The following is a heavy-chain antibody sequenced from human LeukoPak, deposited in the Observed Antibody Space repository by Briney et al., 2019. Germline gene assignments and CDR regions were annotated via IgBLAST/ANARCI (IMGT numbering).Heavy chain of an antibody. V-gene: IGHV2-70*04. Sequence: SGPTLVNPTQTLTLTCTFSGFSLSTSGMRVSWIRQPPGKAPEWLAPIDWDDDKFYSTSLKTRLTISKDTSKNQVVLTMTNMDPVDTATYYCARTISGSYYNDRLYFDYWGQGTLVTVSS. D-gene: IGHD3-10*01. CDR2: IDWDDDK. CDR1: GFSLSTSGMR. CDR3: ARTISGSYYNDRLYFDY. J-gene: IGHJ4*02.